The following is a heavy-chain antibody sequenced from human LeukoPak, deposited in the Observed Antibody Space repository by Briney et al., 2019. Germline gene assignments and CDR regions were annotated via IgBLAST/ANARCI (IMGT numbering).Heavy chain of an antibody. CDR3: AKGRGSYVYNWFDP. CDR1: GFTFSSYA. J-gene: IGHJ5*02. V-gene: IGHV3-23*01. Sequence: GGSLRLSCAASGFTFSSYAMSWVRQAPGKGLEWVSAISGSGGSTYYADSVKGRFTISRDNSKNTLYLQVNSLRAEDTAVYYCAKGRGSYVYNWFDPWGQGTLVTVSS. CDR2: ISGSGGST. D-gene: IGHD3-10*01.